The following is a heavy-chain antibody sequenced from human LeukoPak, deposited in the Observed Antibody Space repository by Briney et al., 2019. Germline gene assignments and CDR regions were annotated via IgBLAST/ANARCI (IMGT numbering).Heavy chain of an antibody. Sequence: SETLSLTCTVSGGSISSYYWSWIRQPPGKGLEWIGYTYYSGSTNYNPSLKSRVTISVDTSKNQFSLKLSSVTAADTAVYYCARTRYDYGDYYFDYWGQGTLVTVSS. CDR3: ARTRYDYGDYYFDY. CDR2: TYYSGST. V-gene: IGHV4-59*01. D-gene: IGHD4-17*01. J-gene: IGHJ4*02. CDR1: GGSISSYY.